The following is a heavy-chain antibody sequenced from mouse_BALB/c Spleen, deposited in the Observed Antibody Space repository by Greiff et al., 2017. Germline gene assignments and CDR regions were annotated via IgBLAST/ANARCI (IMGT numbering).Heavy chain of an antibody. CDR3: TRSIGITTPAFAY. V-gene: IGHV1-5*01. Sequence: VQLQQSGTVLARPGASVKMSCKASGYSFTSYWMHWVKQRPGQGLEWIGAIYPGNSDTSYNQKFKGKAKLTAVTSASTAYMELSSLTNEDSAVYYCTRSIGITTPAFAYWGQGTLVTVSA. D-gene: IGHD2-4*01. CDR2: IYPGNSDT. CDR1: GYSFTSYW. J-gene: IGHJ3*01.